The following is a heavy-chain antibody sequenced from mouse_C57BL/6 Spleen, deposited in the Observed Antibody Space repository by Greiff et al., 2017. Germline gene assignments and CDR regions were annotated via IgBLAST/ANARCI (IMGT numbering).Heavy chain of an antibody. CDR3: SRLYDYDAWFAY. J-gene: IGHJ3*01. CDR2: LYPGSGST. CDR1: GYTFTSYW. Sequence: VQLQQPGAELVKPGASVTMSCKASGYTFTSYWITWVKQRPGQGLEWIGDLYPGSGSTNYNEKFKSKATLTVDTSSSTAYMQLSSLTSEDSAVYYCSRLYDYDAWFAYWGQGTLVTVSA. V-gene: IGHV1-55*01. D-gene: IGHD2-4*01.